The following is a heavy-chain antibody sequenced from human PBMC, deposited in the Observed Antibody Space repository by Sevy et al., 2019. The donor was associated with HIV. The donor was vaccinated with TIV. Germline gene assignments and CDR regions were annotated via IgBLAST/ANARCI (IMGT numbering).Heavy chain of an antibody. Sequence: ASVKVSCKASGYTFTSYGISWVRQAPGQGLEWMGWISAYNGNTNYAQKLQGRVTMTTDTSTSTAYMELRSLRSDDTAVYYCARDWGWLGYSGYDGRTGIDYWGQGTLVTVSS. CDR3: ARDWGWLGYSGYDGRTGIDY. CDR1: GYTFTSYG. CDR2: ISAYNGNT. J-gene: IGHJ4*02. V-gene: IGHV1-18*01. D-gene: IGHD5-12*01.